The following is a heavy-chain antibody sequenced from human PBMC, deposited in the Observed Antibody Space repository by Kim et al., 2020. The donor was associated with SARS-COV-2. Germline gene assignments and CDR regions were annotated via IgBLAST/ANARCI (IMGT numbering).Heavy chain of an antibody. CDR3: ARAGDDYGDYGVSAFDY. J-gene: IGHJ4*02. V-gene: IGHV3-48*03. Sequence: GGSLRLSCAASGFTFSSYEMNWVRQAPGKGLEWVSYISSSGSTIYYADSVKGRFTISRDNAKNSLYLQMNSLRAEDTAVYYCARAGDDYGDYGVSAFDYWGQGTLVTVSS. D-gene: IGHD4-17*01. CDR1: GFTFSSYE. CDR2: ISSSGSTI.